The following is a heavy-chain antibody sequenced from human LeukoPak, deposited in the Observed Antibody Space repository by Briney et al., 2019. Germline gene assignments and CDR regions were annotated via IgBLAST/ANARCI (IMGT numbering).Heavy chain of an antibody. Sequence: SGPTLVNPTQTLTLTCTFSGFSLSTNGVGVGWIRQPPGKALEWLGIIYWDDDNRYSPSLKSRLTITKDTSKNQVVLTMTNMDPVDTATYYCAHISSGNDFWSGYLYYFDYWGQGTLVTVSS. J-gene: IGHJ4*02. V-gene: IGHV2-5*02. CDR1: GFSLSTNGVG. D-gene: IGHD3-3*01. CDR3: AHISSGNDFWSGYLYYFDY. CDR2: IYWDDDN.